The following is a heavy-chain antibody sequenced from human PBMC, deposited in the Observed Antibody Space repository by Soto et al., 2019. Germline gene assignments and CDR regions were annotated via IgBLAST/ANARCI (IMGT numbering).Heavy chain of an antibody. CDR2: INPDGSAK. V-gene: IGHV3-7*01. J-gene: IGHJ3*02. CDR3: AKPHRCNVGFHI. Sequence: EVQLVESGGGLVQPGGSLRLSCAASGFTFSSYWMTWVRQVPGKGLEWVAYINPDGSAKSYASSVKGRFTLSRDNAKNSLYLQMNSLRDEDSAVYSCAKPHRCNVGFHIWGQGTMFTVSS. CDR1: GFTFSSYW. D-gene: IGHD2-8*01.